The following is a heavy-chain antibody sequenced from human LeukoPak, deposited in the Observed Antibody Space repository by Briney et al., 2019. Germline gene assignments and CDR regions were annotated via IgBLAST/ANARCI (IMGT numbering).Heavy chain of an antibody. J-gene: IGHJ4*02. CDR1: GYSISSGYY. Sequence: SETLSLTCTVSGYSISSGYYWGWIRQPPGKGLEWIGSIYHSGSTYYDPSLKSRVTISVDTSKNQFSLKLSSVTAADTAVYYCASSTTPTYYDRIDYWGQGTLVTVSS. D-gene: IGHD3-22*01. CDR3: ASSTTPTYYDRIDY. V-gene: IGHV4-38-2*02. CDR2: IYHSGST.